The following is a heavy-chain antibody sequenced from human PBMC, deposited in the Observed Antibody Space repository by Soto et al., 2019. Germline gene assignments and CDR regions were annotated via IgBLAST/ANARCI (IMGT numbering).Heavy chain of an antibody. D-gene: IGHD3-22*01. CDR1: GGSISSGGYY. V-gene: IGHV4-30-4*08. Sequence: SETLSLTCTVSGGSISSGGYYWTWIRQHPGKGLEWIGYIYYSGSTYYNPSLKSRVTISVDTSKNQFSPKLSSVTAADTAVYYCALYYYDSSGYNDYWGQGTLVTVSS. CDR2: IYYSGST. J-gene: IGHJ4*02. CDR3: ALYYYDSSGYNDY.